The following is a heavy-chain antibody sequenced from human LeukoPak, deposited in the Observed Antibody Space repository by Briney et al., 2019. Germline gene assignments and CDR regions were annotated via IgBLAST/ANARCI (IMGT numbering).Heavy chain of an antibody. J-gene: IGHJ4*02. CDR3: AKDGDIAAAAYYFDY. D-gene: IGHD6-13*01. CDR2: ISGSGGST. CDR1: GFTFSNYA. Sequence: GGSLRLSCAASGFTFSNYAMSWVRQAPGKGLEWVSAISGSGGSTYYADSVKGRFAISRDKSKNTLFLQMNGLRAEDTAVYYCAKDGDIAAAAYYFDYWGQGTLVTVSS. V-gene: IGHV3-23*01.